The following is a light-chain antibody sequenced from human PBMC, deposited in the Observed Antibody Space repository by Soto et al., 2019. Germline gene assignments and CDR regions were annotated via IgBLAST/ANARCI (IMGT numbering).Light chain of an antibody. CDR3: CSYAGSYTHV. Sequence: QSALTQPPSASGSPGQSVTISCTGTSSDVGGYNYVSWYQQHPGKAPKLMIYDVTKGPSGVPDRFSGSKSGNTASLTISGLQTDDEADYYCCSYAGSYTHVFGTGTKLTVL. J-gene: IGLJ1*01. CDR2: DVT. V-gene: IGLV2-11*01. CDR1: SSDVGGYNY.